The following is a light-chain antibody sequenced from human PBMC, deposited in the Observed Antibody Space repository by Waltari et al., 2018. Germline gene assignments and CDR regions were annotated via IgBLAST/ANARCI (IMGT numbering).Light chain of an antibody. J-gene: IGKJ1*01. V-gene: IGKV3-20*01. CDR3: HQYVESPAT. Sequence: EIVFTQSPGTAYLSHGDRATFSCWASQSVSIYLAGSQQKPCQAPRLLIYHASTRATGIPNRFSGSGSGTDFSLTISILEPEDFAMYYCHQYVESPATFGQGTKVEIK. CDR1: QSVSIY. CDR2: HAS.